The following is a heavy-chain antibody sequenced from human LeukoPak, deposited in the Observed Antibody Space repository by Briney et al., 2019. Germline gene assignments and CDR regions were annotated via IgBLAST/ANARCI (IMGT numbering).Heavy chain of an antibody. CDR2: IRYDGTNK. CDR3: AKDLHYYGSGYGGDY. Sequence: GGSLRLSCAASGFTFTSYGMHWIRQAPGKGLERVAFIRYDGTNKYYADSVKGRFTISGDNSKNTLSLQMNSLRVEDTAVYYCAKDLHYYGSGYGGDYWGQGTLVTVSS. CDR1: GFTFTSYG. D-gene: IGHD3-10*01. J-gene: IGHJ4*02. V-gene: IGHV3-30*02.